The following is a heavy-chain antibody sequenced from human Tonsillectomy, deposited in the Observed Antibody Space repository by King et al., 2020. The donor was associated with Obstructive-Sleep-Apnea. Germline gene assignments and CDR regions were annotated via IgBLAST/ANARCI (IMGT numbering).Heavy chain of an antibody. J-gene: IGHJ6*02. V-gene: IGHV3-23*04. D-gene: IGHD5-18*01. CDR2: ISGSGGST. CDR3: AKEEEIQLWLLDYYYGMDV. Sequence: VQLVESGGGLVQPGGSLRLSCAASGFTFSSYAMSWVRQAPGKGLEWVSAISGSGGSTYYADSVKGRFTISRDNSKNTLYLQMNSLRAEDTAVYYCAKEEEIQLWLLDYYYGMDVWGQGTTVTVSS. CDR1: GFTFSSYA.